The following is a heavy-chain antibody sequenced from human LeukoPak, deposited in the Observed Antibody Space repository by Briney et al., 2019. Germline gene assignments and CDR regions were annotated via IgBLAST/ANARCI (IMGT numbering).Heavy chain of an antibody. V-gene: IGHV3-30*01. J-gene: IGHJ4*02. D-gene: IGHD5-12*01. CDR2: ISYDGSDK. CDR3: ARARPSMWIDY. CDR1: GFTFSSYA. Sequence: SGGSLRLSCAASGFTFSSYAMYWVRQAPGKGLEWAAVISYDGSDKFYADSVKGRFTISRDSSKNTLYLQMNSLRPEDTAVYYCARARPSMWIDYWGQGTLVTVSS.